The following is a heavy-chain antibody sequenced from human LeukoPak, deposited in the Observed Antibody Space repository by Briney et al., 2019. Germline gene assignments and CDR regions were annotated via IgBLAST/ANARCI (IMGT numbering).Heavy chain of an antibody. D-gene: IGHD1/OR15-1a*01. Sequence: GGSLRLSCAASGFTFSSYSMNWVRQAPGKGLEWVSSITSSSSYIYYTDSVKGRFTISRDNAKKSLYLQMNRLRAEDTAVYYCARDLFGGNWNTEGFDYWGQGTLVTVSS. CDR2: ITSSSSYI. V-gene: IGHV3-21*01. J-gene: IGHJ4*02. CDR1: GFTFSSYS. CDR3: ARDLFGGNWNTEGFDY.